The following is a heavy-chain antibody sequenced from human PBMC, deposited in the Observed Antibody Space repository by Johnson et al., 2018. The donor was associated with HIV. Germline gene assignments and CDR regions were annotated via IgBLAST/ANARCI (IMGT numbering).Heavy chain of an antibody. CDR1: GFTFSSYG. CDR3: AKTYYDFWSGYYGALDS. CDR2: IWYDGSNK. D-gene: IGHD3-3*01. J-gene: IGHJ3*02. Sequence: QVQLVESGGGVVQPGRSLRLSCAASGFTFSSYGMHWVRQAPGKGLEWVAVIWYDGSNKYYADSVKGRFTISRDNSKNTLYLQMNSLRAEDTAVYYCAKTYYDFWSGYYGALDSWGQGTMVTVSS. V-gene: IGHV3-33*06.